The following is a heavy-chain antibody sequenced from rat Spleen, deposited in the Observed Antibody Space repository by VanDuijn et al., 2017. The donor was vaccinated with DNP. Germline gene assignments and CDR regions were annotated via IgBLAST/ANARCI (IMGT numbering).Heavy chain of an antibody. J-gene: IGHJ4*01. Sequence: QVQLKESGPGLVQPSQTLSLTCTVSGFSLTNSHVHWVRQPPGKGLEWIAAISTGGDTYYNSALKSRLSISRDTSEDQVFLEMNSLQPEDTAMYFCARWGIMPRGNVWGQGTSVTVSS. CDR1: GFSLTNSH. D-gene: IGHD1-6*01. CDR2: ISTGGDT. V-gene: IGHV2S12*01. CDR3: ARWGIMPRGNV.